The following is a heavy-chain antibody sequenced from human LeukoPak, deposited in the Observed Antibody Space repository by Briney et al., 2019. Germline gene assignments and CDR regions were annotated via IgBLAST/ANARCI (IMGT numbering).Heavy chain of an antibody. CDR1: GFTFSSYS. J-gene: IGHJ4*02. D-gene: IGHD6-19*01. CDR2: ISSSSSYI. Sequence: PGRSLRLSCAASGFTFSSYSMNWVRQAPGKGLEWVSSISSSSSYIYYADSVKGRFTISRDNAKNSLYLQMNSLRAEDTAVYYCATKQWLAPPPDSWGQGTPVTVSS. CDR3: ATKQWLAPPPDS. V-gene: IGHV3-21*01.